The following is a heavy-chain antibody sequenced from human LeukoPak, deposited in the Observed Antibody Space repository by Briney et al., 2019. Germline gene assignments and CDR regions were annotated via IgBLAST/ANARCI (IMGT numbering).Heavy chain of an antibody. CDR3: AKKMAGKYYFDY. CDR1: GFTFSTYW. V-gene: IGHV3-74*01. D-gene: IGHD1-14*01. J-gene: IGHJ4*02. Sequence: GGSLRLSCAASGFTFSTYWMHWVRQAPGKGLVWVSQINTDGNSTTYADSVKGRFTVSRDNAKNTLYLQMNSLRAEDTAVYYCAKKMAGKYYFDYWGQGTLVTVSS. CDR2: INTDGNST.